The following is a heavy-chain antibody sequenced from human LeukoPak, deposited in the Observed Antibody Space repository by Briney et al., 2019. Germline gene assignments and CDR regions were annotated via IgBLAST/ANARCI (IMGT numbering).Heavy chain of an antibody. CDR1: VGSLSSGVYY. D-gene: IGHD1-1*01. CDR3: ARALYRLNGWYFDL. CDR2: IYYGGST. Sequence: SQTLSLTCTVSVGSLSSGVYYWRWIRQPPGGGLEWSVYIYYGGSTYYNTSLKIRVTISVDTSKNQFSLKLSSVTAADTAVYYCARALYRLNGWYFDLWGRGTLVTVSS. V-gene: IGHV4-30-4*01. J-gene: IGHJ2*01.